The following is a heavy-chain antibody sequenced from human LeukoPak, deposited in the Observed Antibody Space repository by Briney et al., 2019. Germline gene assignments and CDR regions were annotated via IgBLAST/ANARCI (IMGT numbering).Heavy chain of an antibody. CDR1: GGSISSSSYY. CDR2: IYYSGST. CDR3: ARGIVTVVVPAAMPGEFDY. J-gene: IGHJ4*02. Sequence: SETLSLTCTVSGGSISSSSYYWGWVRQPPGKGLEWIGSIYYSGSTYYSPSLKSRVTISVDTSKNQFSLKLSSVTAADTAVYYCARGIVTVVVPAAMPGEFDYWGQGTLVTVSS. V-gene: IGHV4-39*01. D-gene: IGHD2-2*01.